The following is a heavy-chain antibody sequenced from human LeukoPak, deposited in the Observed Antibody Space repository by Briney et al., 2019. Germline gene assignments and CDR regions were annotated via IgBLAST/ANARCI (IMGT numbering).Heavy chain of an antibody. CDR3: ARDDYMDV. CDR2: ISSSGSTI. Sequence: LSLTCAVYGGSFSGYYWSWIRQAPGKGLEWVSYISSSGSTIYYADSVKGRFTISRDNAKNSLYLQMNSLRAEDTAVYYCARDDYMDVWGKGTTVTVSS. CDR1: GGSFSGYY. V-gene: IGHV3-11*04. J-gene: IGHJ6*03.